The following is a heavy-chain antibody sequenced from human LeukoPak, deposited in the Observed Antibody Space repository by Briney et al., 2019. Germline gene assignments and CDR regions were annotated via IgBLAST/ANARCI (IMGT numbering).Heavy chain of an antibody. J-gene: IGHJ4*02. CDR1: GFTFGDYA. V-gene: IGHV3-49*04. D-gene: IGHD6-19*01. CDR3: TRGYSSGWLMDY. CDR2: IRSKAYGGTT. Sequence: GGSLRLSCTASGFTFGDYAMSWVRQAPGKGLEWVGFIRSKAYGGTTEYAASVKGRFTISRDDSKSIAYLQMNSLKTEDTAVYYCTRGYSSGWLMDYWGQGTLVTVPS.